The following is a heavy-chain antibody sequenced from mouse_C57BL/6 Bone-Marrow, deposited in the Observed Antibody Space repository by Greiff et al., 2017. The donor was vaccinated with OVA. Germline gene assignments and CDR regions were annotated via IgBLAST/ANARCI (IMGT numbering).Heavy chain of an antibody. J-gene: IGHJ1*03. CDR3: VSLYDGLWYFDV. Sequence: EVQLQESGGGLVQPKGSLKLSCAASGFSFNTYAMNWVRQAPGKGLEWVARIRSKSNNYATYYADSVKDRFTISRDDSESMLYLQMNNLKTEDTAMYYCVSLYDGLWYFDVWGTGTTVTVSS. CDR2: IRSKSNNYAT. D-gene: IGHD2-3*01. V-gene: IGHV10-1*01. CDR1: GFSFNTYA.